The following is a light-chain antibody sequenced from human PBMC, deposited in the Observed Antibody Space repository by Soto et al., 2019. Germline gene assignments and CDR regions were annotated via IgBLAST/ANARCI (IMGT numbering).Light chain of an antibody. CDR2: ATD. Sequence: DIQMTQSPSSLSASVGDRVTITCRASQTITNYLNWYQQQSGKAPKLLIYATDTLQSGVPSRFSGSGSGTDYTLTIRSLQHEDFATYYCQQSYNTPQTFGQGTKV. V-gene: IGKV1-39*01. CDR3: QQSYNTPQT. CDR1: QTITNY. J-gene: IGKJ1*01.